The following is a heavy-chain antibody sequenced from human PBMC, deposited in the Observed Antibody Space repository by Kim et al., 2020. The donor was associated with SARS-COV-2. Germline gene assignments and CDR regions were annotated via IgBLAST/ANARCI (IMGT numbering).Heavy chain of an antibody. J-gene: IGHJ4*02. D-gene: IGHD3-22*01. V-gene: IGHV4-39*01. CDR3: ARHYYEAFFDY. Sequence: TYYNPSLKSRVTISVDTSKNQFSLKLSSVTAADTAVYYCARHYYEAFFDYWGQGTLVTVSS. CDR2: T.